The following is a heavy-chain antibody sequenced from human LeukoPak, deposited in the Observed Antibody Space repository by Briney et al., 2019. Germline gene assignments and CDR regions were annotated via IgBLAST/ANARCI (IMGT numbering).Heavy chain of an antibody. J-gene: IGHJ4*02. D-gene: IGHD2-15*01. V-gene: IGHV3-23*01. Sequence: PGRSLRLSCAASGFTFSSYGMHWVRQAPGKGLEWVSAISGSGGSTYYADSVKGRFTISRDNSKNTLYLQMNSLRAEDTAVYYCAKAPRYCSGGSCYYFDYWGQGTLVTVSS. CDR1: GFTFSSYG. CDR3: AKAPRYCSGGSCYYFDY. CDR2: ISGSGGST.